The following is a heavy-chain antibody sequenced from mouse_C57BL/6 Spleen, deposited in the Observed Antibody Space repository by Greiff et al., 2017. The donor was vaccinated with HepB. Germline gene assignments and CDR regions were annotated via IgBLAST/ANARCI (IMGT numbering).Heavy chain of an antibody. D-gene: IGHD2-3*01. J-gene: IGHJ4*01. CDR2: ISSGSSTI. CDR1: GFTFSDYG. CDR3: AREGPIYDGYYSYAMDY. Sequence: EVQRVESGGGLVKPGGSLKLSCAASGFTFSDYGMHWVRQAPEKGLEWVAYISSGSSTIYYADTVKGRFTISRDNAKNTLFLQMTSLRSEDTAMYYCAREGPIYDGYYSYAMDYWGQGTSVTVSS. V-gene: IGHV5-17*01.